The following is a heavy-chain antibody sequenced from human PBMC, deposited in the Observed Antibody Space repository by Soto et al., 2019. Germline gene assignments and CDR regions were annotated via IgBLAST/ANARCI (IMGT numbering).Heavy chain of an antibody. CDR3: ARGPSGEKFHY. CDR2: IYYSGST. Sequence: PSETLSLTCTVSGGSISSYYWSWIRQPPGKGLEWIGYIYYSGSTNYNPSLKSRVTISVDTSKNHFSLKLSSVTAADTAVYYCARGPSGEKFHYWGQGALVTVPS. J-gene: IGHJ4*02. V-gene: IGHV4-59*08. D-gene: IGHD3-10*01. CDR1: GGSISSYY.